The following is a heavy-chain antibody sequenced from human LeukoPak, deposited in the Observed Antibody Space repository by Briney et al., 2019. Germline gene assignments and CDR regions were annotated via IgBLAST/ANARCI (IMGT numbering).Heavy chain of an antibody. CDR3: ARDHRPHIDYDSSGGAFDI. J-gene: IGHJ3*02. V-gene: IGHV1-2*04. D-gene: IGHD3-22*01. CDR1: GYTFTGYY. CDR2: INTNSGGT. Sequence: ASVTVSCKASGYTFTGYYMHWVRQAPGQGLGWMGWINTNSGGTNYAHKFQVWVTMTRDTSISTAYMELSRLRSDDTAVYYCARDHRPHIDYDSSGGAFDIWGQGTMVTVSS.